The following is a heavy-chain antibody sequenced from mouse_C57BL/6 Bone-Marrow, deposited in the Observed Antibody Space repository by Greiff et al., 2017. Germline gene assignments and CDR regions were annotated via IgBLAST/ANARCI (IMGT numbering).Heavy chain of an antibody. CDR2: INYDGSST. Sequence: EVKLMESEGGLVQPGSSMKLSCTASGFTFSDYYMAWVRQVPEKGLEWVANINYDGSSTYYLDSLKSRFIISRDNAKNILYLQMSSLKSEDTATYYCAREFTTVVATDYAMDYWGQGTSVTVSS. J-gene: IGHJ4*01. D-gene: IGHD1-1*01. V-gene: IGHV5-16*01. CDR1: GFTFSDYY. CDR3: AREFTTVVATDYAMDY.